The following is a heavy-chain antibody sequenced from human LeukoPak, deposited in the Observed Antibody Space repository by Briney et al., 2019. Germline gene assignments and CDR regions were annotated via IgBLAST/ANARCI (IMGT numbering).Heavy chain of an antibody. J-gene: IGHJ4*02. Sequence: GESLKISCNSSGYIYTSYWIGWVRQMPGKGLEWMGIIYPGDSDTRYSPSFQGQVTISADKSISTAYLQWSSLKASDTAMYYCARRRGWLQSPFDYWGQGTLVIVSS. D-gene: IGHD5-24*01. CDR3: ARRRGWLQSPFDY. CDR2: IYPGDSDT. V-gene: IGHV5-51*01. CDR1: GYIYTSYW.